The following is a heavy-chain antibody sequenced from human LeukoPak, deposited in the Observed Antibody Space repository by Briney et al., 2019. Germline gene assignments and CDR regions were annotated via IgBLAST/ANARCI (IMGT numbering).Heavy chain of an antibody. CDR1: GDSVSNNGVA. D-gene: IGHD1-1*01. V-gene: IGHV6-1*01. J-gene: IGHJ3*01. CDR3: ARQRSRALDL. Sequence: SQTLSLTCAISGDSVSNNGVAWNWIRQSPARGLEWLGRTYFGSKWYNDYAMPVKSRITINPDTSKNQFSLQLNSVTPEDTAVYFCARQRSRALDLWGQGTMVTVSS. CDR2: TYFGSKWYN.